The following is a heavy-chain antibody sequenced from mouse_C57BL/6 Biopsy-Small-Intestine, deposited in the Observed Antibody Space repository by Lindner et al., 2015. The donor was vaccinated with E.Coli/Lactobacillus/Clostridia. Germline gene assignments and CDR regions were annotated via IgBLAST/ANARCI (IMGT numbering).Heavy chain of an antibody. D-gene: IGHD2-12*01. CDR1: GYTISGSW. CDR3: ARFPYYSDPYAMDY. Sequence: VQLQESGAEVMKPGASVKLSCKATGYTISGSWIEWVKERPGHGLEWIGEILPGSGSTNYNEKFKDKATFTADASSNTAYMQLSSLTTEDSAICYCARFPYYSDPYAMDYWGQGTSVTVSS. V-gene: IGHV1-9*01. J-gene: IGHJ4*01. CDR2: ILPGSGST.